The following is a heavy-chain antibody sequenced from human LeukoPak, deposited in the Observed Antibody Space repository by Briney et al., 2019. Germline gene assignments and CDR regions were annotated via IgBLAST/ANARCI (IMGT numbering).Heavy chain of an antibody. J-gene: IGHJ4*02. CDR2: IWYDGKNK. CDR1: GFNFTGYG. CDR3: ARVSESGNSDY. D-gene: IGHD4-23*01. V-gene: IGHV3-33*01. Sequence: GGSLRLSCAASGFNFTGYGIHWVRQVPGKGLAWVAVIWYDGKNKHYADSVKGRFTISRDTSKNTVYLQMNSLRAEDTAVYYCARVSESGNSDYWGQGTLVTVSS.